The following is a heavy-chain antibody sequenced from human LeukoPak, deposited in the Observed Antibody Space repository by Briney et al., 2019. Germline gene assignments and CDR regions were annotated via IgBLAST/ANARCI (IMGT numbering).Heavy chain of an antibody. D-gene: IGHD1-26*01. V-gene: IGHV4-39*01. CDR3: ARRGTIDSGRPWN. Sequence: PSETLSLTCTVSGGSINISDYYWGWIRQPPGKGLEWIGCMHYSGNTYYNPPLRSRVTISVDTSENQFSLKVRSVTAADTAVYYCARRGTIDSGRPWNWGQGTLVTVSS. J-gene: IGHJ4*02. CDR2: MHYSGNT. CDR1: GGSINISDYY.